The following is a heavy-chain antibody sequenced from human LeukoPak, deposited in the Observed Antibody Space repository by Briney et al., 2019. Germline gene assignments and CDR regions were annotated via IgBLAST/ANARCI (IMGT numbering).Heavy chain of an antibody. V-gene: IGHV4-59*01. CDR2: IYYCGNT. D-gene: IGHD3-22*01. J-gene: IGHJ5*02. Sequence: SETLSLTCTVSGGSISGYYWSWIRQPPGKGLEWIAYIYYCGNTNYNPSLKSRVTISVDTSKNQFSLKLTSVTAADTAVYYCARAHYYDSSGYYYKWFDPWGQGTLVTVSS. CDR3: ARAHYYDSSGYYYKWFDP. CDR1: GGSISGYY.